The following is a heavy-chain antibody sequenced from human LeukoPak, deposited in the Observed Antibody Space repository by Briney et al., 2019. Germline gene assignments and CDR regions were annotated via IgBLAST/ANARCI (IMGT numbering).Heavy chain of an antibody. V-gene: IGHV4-59*01. D-gene: IGHD3-22*01. CDR2: IYYSGTT. CDR1: GGSFSSYY. J-gene: IGHJ2*01. Sequence: SETLSLTCTVSGGSFSSYYWSWVRQTPGKGLEWIGYIYYSGTTKYSPSLRSRVTISIDTSKSRFSLKLSSVTAADTAVYYCARASNYDSSGYYFYWYFDLWGRGTLVTVSS. CDR3: ARASNYDSSGYYFYWYFDL.